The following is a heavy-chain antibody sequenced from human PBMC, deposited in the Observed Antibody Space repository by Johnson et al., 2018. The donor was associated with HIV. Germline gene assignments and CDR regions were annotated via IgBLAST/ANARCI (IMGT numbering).Heavy chain of an antibody. CDR3: AREGGSKDAFDI. CDR2: INSYGSST. CDR1: GFIFSDYW. V-gene: IGHV3-74*01. J-gene: IGHJ3*02. D-gene: IGHD3-16*01. Sequence: VQLVESGGGLVPPGGSLRLSCAASGFIFSDYWMHWVRQAPGKGLVWVSRINSYGSSTTYADSVKGRFTISRDNAKNTLYLQMNSLRAEDTAVYYCAREGGSKDAFDIWGQGTMVTVSS.